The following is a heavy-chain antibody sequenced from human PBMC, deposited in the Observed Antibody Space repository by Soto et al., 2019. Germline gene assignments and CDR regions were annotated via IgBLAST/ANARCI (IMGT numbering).Heavy chain of an antibody. D-gene: IGHD2-15*01. Sequence: ASVKVSCKASGGTFSSYAISWVRQAPGQGLEWMGGIIPIFGTANYAQKFQGRVTITADESTSTAYMELSSLRSEDTAVYYCARDIVVVVAATPYYYYGMDVWGQGTTVTVSS. J-gene: IGHJ6*02. V-gene: IGHV1-69*13. CDR1: GGTFSSYA. CDR2: IIPIFGTA. CDR3: ARDIVVVVAATPYYYYGMDV.